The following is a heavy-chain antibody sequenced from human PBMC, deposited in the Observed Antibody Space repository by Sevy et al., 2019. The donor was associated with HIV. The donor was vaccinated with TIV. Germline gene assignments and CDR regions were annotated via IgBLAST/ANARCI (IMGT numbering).Heavy chain of an antibody. CDR3: AATKDYYESSGSPFDY. CDR2: FDPEDGET. CDR1: GHTLNRLA. J-gene: IGHJ4*02. V-gene: IGHV1-24*01. Sequence: ASVKVSCKVYGHTLNRLAMHWVRQAPGKGLEWMGSFDPEDGETFYAQKFQGRVTMTKDTSTDTAYMELSSLRSEDTAVYYCAATKDYYESSGSPFDYWGQGTLVTVSS. D-gene: IGHD3-22*01.